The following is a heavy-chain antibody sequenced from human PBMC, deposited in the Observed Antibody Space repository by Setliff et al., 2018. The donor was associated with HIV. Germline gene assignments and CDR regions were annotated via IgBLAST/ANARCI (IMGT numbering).Heavy chain of an antibody. Sequence: PSETLSLTCTVSGASINSGSHNWGWIRQPPGQGLEWIATLHYTGTTYYNPSLKSRVTISTDTSKNQFSLKLSSATAADTAVYYCARRIRLRDSSGRSCWTVDICGQGTMVTVSS. CDR2: LHYTGTT. J-gene: IGHJ3*02. CDR1: GASINSGSHN. D-gene: IGHD2-15*01. V-gene: IGHV4-39*01. CDR3: ARRIRLRDSSGRSCWTVDI.